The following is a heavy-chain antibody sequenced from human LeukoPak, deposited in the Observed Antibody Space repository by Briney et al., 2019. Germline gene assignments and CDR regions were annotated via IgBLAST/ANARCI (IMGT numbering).Heavy chain of an antibody. CDR1: GYTFTGYY. CDR2: INPNSGGT. CDR3: ARDSLWFGELFPLDY. V-gene: IGHV1-2*02. D-gene: IGHD3-10*01. J-gene: IGHJ4*02. Sequence: ASVEVSCKASGYTFTGYYMHWVRQAPGQGLEWMGWINPNSGGTNYAQKFQGRVTMTRDTSISTAYMELSRLRSDDTAVYYCARDSLWFGELFPLDYWGQGTLVTVSS.